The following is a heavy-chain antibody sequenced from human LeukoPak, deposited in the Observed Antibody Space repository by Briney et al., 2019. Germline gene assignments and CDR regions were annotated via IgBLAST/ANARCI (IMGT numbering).Heavy chain of an antibody. V-gene: IGHV4-39*07. CDR1: GVSISSSSYY. CDR3: ATEASDTRLLDY. D-gene: IGHD2-15*01. J-gene: IGHJ4*02. CDR2: IYYHGST. Sequence: PSETLSLTCTVSGVSISSSSYYWGWIRQPPGKGLEWIGSIYYHGSTYYNPSLKSRVTISVHMSKNQFFLKLSSVTAADTRVYYCATEASDTRLLDYWGQGTLVTVSP.